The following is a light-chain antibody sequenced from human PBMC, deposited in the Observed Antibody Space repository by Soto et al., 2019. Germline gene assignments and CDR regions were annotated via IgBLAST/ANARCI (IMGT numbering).Light chain of an antibody. CDR1: QDISSY. J-gene: IGKJ5*01. Sequence: IQLTQSPSSLSASVGDRVTITCRASQDISSYLAWYQQKPGKAPKLLIYAASTLQSGVPSRFSGSVSGTDFTLTITSLQPEDFVTYYCQQFNNFGQGTRLEI. V-gene: IGKV1-9*01. CDR2: AAS. CDR3: QQFNN.